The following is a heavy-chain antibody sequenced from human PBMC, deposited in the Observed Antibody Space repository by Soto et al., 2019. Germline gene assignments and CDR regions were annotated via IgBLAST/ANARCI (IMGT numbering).Heavy chain of an antibody. J-gene: IGHJ4*02. D-gene: IGHD4-17*01. CDR3: ARNFPDYGDFTYYFDY. Sequence: EVQLVESGGGLVQPGRSLRLSCAASGFTFSSYEMNWVRQAPGKGLEWVSYISSSGSTIYYADSVKGRFTISRDNAKNSLYLQMNSLRAEDTAVYYCARNFPDYGDFTYYFDYWGQGTLVTVSS. CDR2: ISSSGSTI. V-gene: IGHV3-48*03. CDR1: GFTFSSYE.